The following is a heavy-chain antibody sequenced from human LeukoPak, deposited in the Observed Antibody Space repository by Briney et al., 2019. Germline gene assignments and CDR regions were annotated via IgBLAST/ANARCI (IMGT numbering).Heavy chain of an antibody. CDR1: GFTFSSYA. CDR3: AKDQAIFGVVLS. J-gene: IGHJ5*02. CDR2: ISGSGGST. V-gene: IGHV3-23*01. Sequence: PGGSLRLSCAASGFTFSSYAMSWVRQAPGKGLEWVSAISGSGGSTYYADSVKGRFTISRDNSKNTLYLQMNSLRAEDTAVYCCAKDQAIFGVVLSWGQGTLVTVSS. D-gene: IGHD3-3*01.